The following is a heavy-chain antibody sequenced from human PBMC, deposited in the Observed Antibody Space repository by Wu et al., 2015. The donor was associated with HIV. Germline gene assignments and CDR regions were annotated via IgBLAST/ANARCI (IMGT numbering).Heavy chain of an antibody. D-gene: IGHD3-10*01. CDR2: ISDYNRNK. V-gene: IGHV1-18*01. J-gene: IGHJ4*02. CDR1: GYDFDDYG. CDR3: ARDLGDYYNSGTPGYY. Sequence: QIHLVQSGREVKKTGASMKLSCKTSGYDFDDYGIIWVRQAPGQGLEWMGWISDYNRNKKYGEKFRDRIMMNIDTITDTAYMELRSLRVDDTAVYFCARDLGDYYNSGTPGYYWGQGTLVTVSS.